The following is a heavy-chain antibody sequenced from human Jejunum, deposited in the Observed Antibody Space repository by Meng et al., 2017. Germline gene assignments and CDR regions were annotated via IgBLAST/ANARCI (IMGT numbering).Heavy chain of an antibody. J-gene: IGHJ5*02. Sequence: GESLKISCRVSGYTFSAYWIAWVRKKPGKGLEWMGLTYPGDSDTRYSPSFQGQVTISTDKSIGTAYLQWSSLKPSDTAMYYCARATQQNVYNWFDPWGQGTLVTVSS. D-gene: IGHD6-13*01. CDR3: ARATQQNVYNWFDP. V-gene: IGHV5-51*01. CDR2: TYPGDSDT. CDR1: GYTFSAYW.